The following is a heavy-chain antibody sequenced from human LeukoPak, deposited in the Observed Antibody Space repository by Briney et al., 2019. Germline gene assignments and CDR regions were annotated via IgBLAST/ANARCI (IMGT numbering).Heavy chain of an antibody. D-gene: IGHD6-19*01. CDR1: GFTFSNYE. J-gene: IGHJ4*02. CDR3: ASSLSSGWGPVDDY. Sequence: GRSLRLSRAASGFTFSNYEMNWVRLAPGKGLEWVSYINPGGSNRFYAGSVRGRFTISRDDAKKSVYLQMNSLRAEDTAVYYCASSLSSGWGPVDDYWGQGIMVTVSS. CDR2: INPGGSNR. V-gene: IGHV3-48*03.